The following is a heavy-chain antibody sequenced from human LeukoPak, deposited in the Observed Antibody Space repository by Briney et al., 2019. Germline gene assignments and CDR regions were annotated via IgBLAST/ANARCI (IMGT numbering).Heavy chain of an antibody. CDR3: ARALSDFGVVTHFDY. CDR2: IIPILGIA. J-gene: IGHJ4*02. V-gene: IGHV1-69*04. Sequence: GASVKVSFKASGGTFSSYAISWVRQAPGQGLEWMGRIIPILGIANYAQKFQGRVTITADKSTSTAYMELSSLRSEDTAVYYCARALSDFGVVTHFDYWGQGTLVTVSS. D-gene: IGHD3-3*01. CDR1: GGTFSSYA.